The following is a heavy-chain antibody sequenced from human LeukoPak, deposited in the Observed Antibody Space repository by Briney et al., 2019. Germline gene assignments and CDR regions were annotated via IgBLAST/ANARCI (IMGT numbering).Heavy chain of an antibody. Sequence: GGSLRLSCAASGFTFSSYGMHWVRQAPGKGLEWVAVISYDGSNKYYADSVKGRFTISRDNSKNTLYLQMNSLSAEDTAVYYCAKEVRETGTTPIFDYWGQGTLVTVSS. J-gene: IGHJ4*02. V-gene: IGHV3-30*18. CDR3: AKEVRETGTTPIFDY. D-gene: IGHD1-1*01. CDR1: GFTFSSYG. CDR2: ISYDGSNK.